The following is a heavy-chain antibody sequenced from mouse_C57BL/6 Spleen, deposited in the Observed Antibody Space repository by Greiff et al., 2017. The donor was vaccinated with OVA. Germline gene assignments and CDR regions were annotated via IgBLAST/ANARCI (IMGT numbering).Heavy chain of an antibody. CDR3: TYYGSSYRNYFDY. CDR1: GFNIKDYY. J-gene: IGHJ2*01. Sequence: VQLKQSGAELVRPGASVKLSCTASGFNIKDYYMHWVKQRPEQGLEWIGRIDPEDGDTEYAPKFQGKATMTADTSSNTAYLQLSSLTSEDTAVYYCTYYGSSYRNYFDYWGQGTTLTVSS. V-gene: IGHV14-1*01. D-gene: IGHD1-1*01. CDR2: IDPEDGDT.